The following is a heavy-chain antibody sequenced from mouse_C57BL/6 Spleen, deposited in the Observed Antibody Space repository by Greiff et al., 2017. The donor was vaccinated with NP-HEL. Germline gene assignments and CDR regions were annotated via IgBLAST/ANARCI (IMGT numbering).Heavy chain of an antibody. J-gene: IGHJ3*01. CDR2: INPNNGGT. Sequence: EVQLQQSGPELVKPGASVKMSCKASGYTFTDYNMHWVKQSHGKSLEWIGYINPNNGGTSYNQKFKGKATLTVNKSSSTAYMELRSLTSEDSAVYYCARDLYYGSSLFAYWGQGTLVTVSA. V-gene: IGHV1-22*01. CDR1: GYTFTDYN. CDR3: ARDLYYGSSLFAY. D-gene: IGHD1-1*01.